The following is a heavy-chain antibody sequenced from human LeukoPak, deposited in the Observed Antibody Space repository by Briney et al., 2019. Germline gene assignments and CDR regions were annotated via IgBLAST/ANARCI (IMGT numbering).Heavy chain of an antibody. D-gene: IGHD5-18*01. CDR2: ISYDGGKK. V-gene: IGHV3-30*18. J-gene: IGHJ3*02. CDR1: GFTFSTYG. CDR3: AKGKQQWWTFDALDI. Sequence: PGRSLRLSCEAAGFTFSTYGMHWARQAPGKGLEWVALISYDGGKKYYADSVKGRFTISRDNSKNTLYLQTNSLIPDDTAVYYCAKGKQQWWTFDALDIWGQGTTVTVSS.